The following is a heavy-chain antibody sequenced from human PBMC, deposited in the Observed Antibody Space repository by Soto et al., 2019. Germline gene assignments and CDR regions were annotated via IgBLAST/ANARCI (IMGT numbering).Heavy chain of an antibody. CDR1: GGSFSGYY. CDR2: INHSGST. D-gene: IGHD6-6*01. J-gene: IGHJ6*03. V-gene: IGHV4-34*01. CDR3: ARTVRGARQRGYYYYYYMDV. Sequence: PSETLSLTCAVYGGSFSGYYWSWIRQPPGKGLEWIGEINHSGSTNYNPSLKSRVTISVDTSKNQFSLKLSSVTAADTAVYYCARTVRGARQRGYYYYYYMDVWGKGTTVTVSS.